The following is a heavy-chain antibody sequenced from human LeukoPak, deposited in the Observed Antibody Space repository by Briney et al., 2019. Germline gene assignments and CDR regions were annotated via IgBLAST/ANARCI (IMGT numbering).Heavy chain of an antibody. J-gene: IGHJ4*02. CDR1: GFTFSNYA. CDR2: ISGSGYST. V-gene: IGHV3-23*01. D-gene: IGHD6-13*01. Sequence: GGSLRLSRAASGFTFSNYAMNWVRQAPGKGLEWVSGISGSGYSTYYADSVEGRFTVSRDISKNTMYLQMNSLRAEDTAVYFCAKDGVATVGYYFDSWGQGTLVTVSS. CDR3: AKDGVATVGYYFDS.